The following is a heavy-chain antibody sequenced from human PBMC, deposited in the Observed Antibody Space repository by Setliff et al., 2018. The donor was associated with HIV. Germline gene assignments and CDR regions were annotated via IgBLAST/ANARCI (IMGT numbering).Heavy chain of an antibody. CDR3: ARLSTTSRDFDS. J-gene: IGHJ4*02. CDR1: GYSISSGYY. Sequence: SETLSLTCTVSGYSISSGYYWGWIRQPPGKGLEWIGFVSYTGTTHYNPSLKSRLTISIDTSENQFSLKLSSVTAADTAVYYCARLSTTSRDFDSWGQGTLVTVSS. CDR2: VSYTGTT. D-gene: IGHD2-2*01. V-gene: IGHV4-38-2*02.